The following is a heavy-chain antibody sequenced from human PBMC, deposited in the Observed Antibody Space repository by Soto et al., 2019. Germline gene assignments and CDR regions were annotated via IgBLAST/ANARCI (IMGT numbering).Heavy chain of an antibody. CDR1: GFTVSSNY. V-gene: IGHV3-66*01. D-gene: IGHD4-17*01. J-gene: IGHJ6*03. CDR2: IYSGGST. Sequence: GGSLRLSCAASGFTVSSNYMSWVRQAPGKGLEWVSVIYSGGSTYYADSVKGRFTISRDNSKNTLYLQMNSLRAEDTAVYYCAREGGDPESYYYYYMDVWGKGTTVTVSS. CDR3: AREGGDPESYYYYYMDV.